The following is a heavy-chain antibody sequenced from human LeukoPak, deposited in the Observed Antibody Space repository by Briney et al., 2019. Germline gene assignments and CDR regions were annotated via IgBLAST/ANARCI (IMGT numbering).Heavy chain of an antibody. J-gene: IGHJ4*02. V-gene: IGHV3-49*04. Sequence: GGSLRLSCTASGLTFGDYAMSWVRQAPGKGLEWVGFIRSKAYGGTTEYAASVKGRFTISRDDSKSIAYLQMNSLKTEDTAVYYCTRGASRRGYYFDYWGQGTLVTVSS. CDR1: GLTFGDYA. D-gene: IGHD2-2*01. CDR2: IRSKAYGGTT. CDR3: TRGASRRGYYFDY.